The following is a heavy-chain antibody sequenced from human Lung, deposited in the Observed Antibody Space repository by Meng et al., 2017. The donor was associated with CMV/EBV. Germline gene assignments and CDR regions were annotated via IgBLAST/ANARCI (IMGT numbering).Heavy chain of an antibody. CDR3: ARVENYDFWSGYYTGGWFDP. Sequence: SXTXSLXCAVYGGXFSGYYWSWIRQPPGKGLEWIGEINHSGSTNYNPSLKSRVTISVDTSKNQFSLKLSSVTAADTAVYYCARVENYDFWSGYYTGGWFDPWXQGTLVIVSS. CDR1: GGXFSGYY. J-gene: IGHJ5*02. D-gene: IGHD3-3*01. V-gene: IGHV4-34*01. CDR2: INHSGST.